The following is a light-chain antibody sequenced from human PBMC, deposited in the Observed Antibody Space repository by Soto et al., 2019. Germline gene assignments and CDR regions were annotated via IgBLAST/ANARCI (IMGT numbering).Light chain of an antibody. Sequence: DIQMTQSPSSLSASVGDTVTITCQASQDISNYLNWYQQKPGKAPKLLIYDASNLETGVPSRFSGSGSGTDFTFTISSLQPADIATYYCQQYDNLPRTFGQGTKVEIK. J-gene: IGKJ1*01. CDR3: QQYDNLPRT. CDR2: DAS. V-gene: IGKV1-33*01. CDR1: QDISNY.